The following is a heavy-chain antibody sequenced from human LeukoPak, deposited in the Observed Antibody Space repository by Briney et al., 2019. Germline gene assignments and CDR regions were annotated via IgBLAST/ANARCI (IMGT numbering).Heavy chain of an antibody. CDR3: ARGARWFDT. Sequence: PETLSLTCAVYGGSFSGYYWSWVRQPPGKGLEWMGEINHSRSTNNNPSPKSRVTISVDTSKNQFSVKLSSVSAADTAVYYCARGARWFDTCGQGTLVTVSS. CDR1: GGSFSGYY. V-gene: IGHV4-34*01. CDR2: INHSRST. J-gene: IGHJ5*02.